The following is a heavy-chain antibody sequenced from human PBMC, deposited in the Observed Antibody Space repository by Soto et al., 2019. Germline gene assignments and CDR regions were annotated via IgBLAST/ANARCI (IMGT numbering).Heavy chain of an antibody. CDR2: IIPIFGTA. CDR1: GGTFSSYA. D-gene: IGHD2-2*01. Sequence: QVQLVQSGAEVKKPGSSVKVSCKASGGTFSSYAISWVRQVPGQGLEWMGGIIPIFGTANYAQKFQGRVTITADESTSTAYMELSSLRSEDTAVYYCASLIRDCSSTSCYYYYGMDVWGQGTTVTVSS. CDR3: ASLIRDCSSTSCYYYYGMDV. J-gene: IGHJ6*02. V-gene: IGHV1-69*01.